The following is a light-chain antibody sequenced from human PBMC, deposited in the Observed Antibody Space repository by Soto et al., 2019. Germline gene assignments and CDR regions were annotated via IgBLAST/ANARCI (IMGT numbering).Light chain of an antibody. V-gene: IGKV3-15*01. CDR2: GAS. J-gene: IGKJ2*01. CDR3: QQYNNWPLYT. Sequence: IVMTQSPATLSVSPGERATLSCRASQSVSSNLAWYQQKPGQAPRLLIYGASTRATGIPARFSGSGFGTAFTLTISGLQSEDFAVYYCQQYNNWPLYTFGQGTKLEIK. CDR1: QSVSSN.